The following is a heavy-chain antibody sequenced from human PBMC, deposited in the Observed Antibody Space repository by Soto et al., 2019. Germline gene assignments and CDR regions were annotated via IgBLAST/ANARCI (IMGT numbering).Heavy chain of an antibody. J-gene: IGHJ4*02. V-gene: IGHV1-3*01. CDR3: ARDTGDGTFDF. D-gene: IGHD7-27*01. Sequence: QVHLVQSGAEVRKPGASVKVSCKASGYTFSIYAMHWVRQAPGQRLEWMGWINAGYGNTKSSQKFQDRVTISRDTSASTAYMELTSLRSEDTAVYYCARDTGDGTFDFWGQGTLVTVSS. CDR2: INAGYGNT. CDR1: GYTFSIYA.